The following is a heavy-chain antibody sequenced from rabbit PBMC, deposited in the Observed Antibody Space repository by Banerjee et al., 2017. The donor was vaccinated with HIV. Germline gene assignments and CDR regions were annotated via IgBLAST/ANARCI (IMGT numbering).Heavy chain of an antibody. Sequence: RQAPGKGLEWIACIYAGSGDGRTYYASWAKGRFTISKTSSTTVTLQMTSLTAADTATYFCARGVDAAFYFNLWGPGTLVTVS. D-gene: IGHD4-2*01. V-gene: IGHV1S40*01. CDR3: ARGVDAAFYFNL. CDR2: IYAGSGDGRT. J-gene: IGHJ4*01.